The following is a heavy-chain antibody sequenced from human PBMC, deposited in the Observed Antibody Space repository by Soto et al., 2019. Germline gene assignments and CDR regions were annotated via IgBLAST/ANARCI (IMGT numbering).Heavy chain of an antibody. CDR3: ARGRDPPVSYGMDV. CDR2: IYYSGST. Sequence: QVQLQESGPGLVKPSETLSLTCTVSGGSISSYYWSWIRQPPGKGLEWIGYIYYSGSTNYNPSLKSRVTLSVDTSKNQFSLKLSSVTAADTAVYYCARGRDPPVSYGMDVWGQGTTVTVSS. CDR1: GGSISSYY. V-gene: IGHV4-59*01. J-gene: IGHJ6*02.